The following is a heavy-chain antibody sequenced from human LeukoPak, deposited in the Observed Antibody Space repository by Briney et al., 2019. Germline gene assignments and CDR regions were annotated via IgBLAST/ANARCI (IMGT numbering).Heavy chain of an antibody. CDR2: INPNSGGT. Sequence: ASVKVSCKASGYTFTGYYMHWVRQAPGQGLEWMGWINPNSGGTNYAQTFQGRVTMTRDTSITTAYMELSRLRSDDTAVYYCARIGYNHYFDYWGQGTLVTVSS. CDR1: GYTFTGYY. V-gene: IGHV1-2*02. CDR3: ARIGYNHYFDY. D-gene: IGHD5-24*01. J-gene: IGHJ4*02.